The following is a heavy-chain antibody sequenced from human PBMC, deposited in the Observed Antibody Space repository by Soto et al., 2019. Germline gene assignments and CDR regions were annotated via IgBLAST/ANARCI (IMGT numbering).Heavy chain of an antibody. V-gene: IGHV5-10-1*01. CDR3: ARVSGYPNYYGMDV. J-gene: IGHJ6*02. CDR1: GYSFTSYW. Sequence: SLKISCKGSGYSFTSYWITWVRRMPGKGLEWMGRIDPSDSYINYSPSFQGHVTISADKSISTAYLQWSSLKASDTAMYYCARVSGYPNYYGMDVWGQGTTVTVSS. D-gene: IGHD3-22*01. CDR2: IDPSDSYI.